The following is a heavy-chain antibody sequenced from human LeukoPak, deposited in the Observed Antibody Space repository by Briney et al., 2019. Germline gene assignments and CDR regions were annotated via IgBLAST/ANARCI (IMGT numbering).Heavy chain of an antibody. CDR2: ISSSGSTI. V-gene: IGHV3-11*01. Sequence: GGSLRPSCAASGFTFSDYYMSWIRQAPGKGLEWVSYISSSGSTIYYADSVKGRFTISRDNAKNSLYLQMNSLRAEDTAVYYCAREKSIAAAGEDYWGQGTLVTVSS. CDR3: AREKSIAAAGEDY. D-gene: IGHD6-13*01. CDR1: GFTFSDYY. J-gene: IGHJ4*02.